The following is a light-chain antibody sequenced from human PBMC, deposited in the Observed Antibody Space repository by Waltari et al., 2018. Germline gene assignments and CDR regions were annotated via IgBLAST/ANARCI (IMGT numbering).Light chain of an antibody. CDR1: QSISTW. V-gene: IGKV1-5*03. CDR3: QHYNSYWA. Sequence: DIQMTQSPSTLSASVGDRVTITCRASQSISTWLAWYQQKPGKAPKVLIYKASSLESGVPSRFSGSGSGTEFTPTISSLQPDDFATYYCQHYNSYWAFGQGTKVEIK. J-gene: IGKJ1*01. CDR2: KAS.